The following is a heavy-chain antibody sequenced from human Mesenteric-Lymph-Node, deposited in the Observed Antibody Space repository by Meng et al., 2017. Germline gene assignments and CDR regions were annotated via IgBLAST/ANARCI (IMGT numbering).Heavy chain of an antibody. V-gene: IGHV4-34*01. CDR1: GGSFSGYY. Sequence: QVSLQDGVAGLFESSETLPLTCAVYGGSFSGYYWSWIRRPPGNGLEWIGEIYHSGSTNYNPSLKSRVTISVDKSKNQFSLKLSSVTAPDTAVYYCARRVHDGSGHHYFDYWGQGTLVTVSS. J-gene: IGHJ4*02. CDR3: ARRVHDGSGHHYFDY. D-gene: IGHD3-22*01. CDR2: IYHSGST.